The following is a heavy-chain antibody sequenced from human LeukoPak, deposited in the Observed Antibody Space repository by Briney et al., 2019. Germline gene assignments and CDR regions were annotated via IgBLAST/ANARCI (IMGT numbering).Heavy chain of an antibody. J-gene: IGHJ4*02. CDR2: MYYSGST. Sequence: PSETLSLTCTVSGGSISNYYWSWIRQPPGKGLEWIGYMYYSGSTNYNPSLKSRVTISVDTSKNQFSLKLRSVTAADTAVYYCASSHPLGSNNDYYTPFGYWGQGTLVTVSS. V-gene: IGHV4-59*01. CDR3: ASSHPLGSNNDYYTPFGY. CDR1: GGSISNYY. D-gene: IGHD3-3*01.